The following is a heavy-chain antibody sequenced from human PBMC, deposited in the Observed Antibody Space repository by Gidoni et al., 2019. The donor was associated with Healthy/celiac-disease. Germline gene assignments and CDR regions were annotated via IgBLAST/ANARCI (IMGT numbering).Heavy chain of an antibody. CDR2: IRSKANSYAT. CDR3: TSPSDSSGYYPDY. J-gene: IGHJ4*02. D-gene: IGHD3-22*01. V-gene: IGHV3-73*01. CDR1: GFTFSGSA. Sequence: EVQLVESGGGLVQPGGSLKLSCAASGFTFSGSAMHWVGQASGKGLEWVGRIRSKANSYATAYAASVKGRFTISRDDSKNTAYLQMNSLKTEDTAVYYCTSPSDSSGYYPDYWGQGTLVTVSS.